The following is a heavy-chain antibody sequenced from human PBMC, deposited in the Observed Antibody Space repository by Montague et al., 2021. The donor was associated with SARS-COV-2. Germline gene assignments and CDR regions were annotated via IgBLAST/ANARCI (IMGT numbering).Heavy chain of an antibody. CDR1: GFTFSRYS. CDR2: ISSGSSYI. J-gene: IGHJ4*02. Sequence: SLRLSCAASGFTFSRYSMNWVRQAPGKGLEWVSSISSGSSYIYYADSVKGRFTISRDNAKNSLYLQMYSLRAEDTAVYYCARDRYSSGHYADYWGQGTLVTVSS. CDR3: ARDRYSSGHYADY. V-gene: IGHV3-21*01. D-gene: IGHD6-19*01.